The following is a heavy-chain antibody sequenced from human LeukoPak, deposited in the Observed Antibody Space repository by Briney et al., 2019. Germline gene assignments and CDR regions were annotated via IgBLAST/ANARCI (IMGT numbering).Heavy chain of an antibody. CDR3: ARPHTTGTTGGFDY. CDR2: IYYSGST. J-gene: IGHJ4*02. V-gene: IGHV4-59*01. CDR1: GGSISSYY. D-gene: IGHD1-1*01. Sequence: SETLSLTCTVSGGSISSYYWSWIRQHPGKGLEWIGYIYYSGSTNYNPSLKSRVTISVDTSKNQFSLKLSSVTAADTAVYYCARPHTTGTTGGFDYWGQGTLVTVSS.